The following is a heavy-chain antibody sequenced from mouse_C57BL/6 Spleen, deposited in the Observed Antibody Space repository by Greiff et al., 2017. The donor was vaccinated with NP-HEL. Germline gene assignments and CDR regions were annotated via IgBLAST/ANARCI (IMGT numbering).Heavy chain of an antibody. J-gene: IGHJ4*01. CDR3: ARPYGYDDGGYAMDY. CDR2: IYPGSGST. CDR1: GYTFTSYW. V-gene: IGHV1-55*01. Sequence: QVQLQQPGAELVKPGASVKMSCKASGYTFTSYWITWVKQRPGQGLEWIGDIYPGSGSTNYNEKLKSKATLTVDTSSSTAYMQLSSLTSEDSAVYYCARPYGYDDGGYAMDYWGQGTSVTVSS. D-gene: IGHD2-2*01.